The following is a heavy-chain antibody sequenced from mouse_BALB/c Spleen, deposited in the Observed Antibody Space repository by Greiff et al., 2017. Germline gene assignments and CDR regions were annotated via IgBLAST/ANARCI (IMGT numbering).Heavy chain of an antibody. V-gene: IGHV5-17*02. CDR3: ARSLRGSDAMDY. D-gene: IGHD1-1*01. Sequence: EVQGVESGGGLVQPGGSRKLSCAASGFTFSSFGMHWVRQAPEKGLEWVAYISSGSSTIYYADTVKGRFTISRDNPKNTLFLQMTSLRSEDTAMYYCARSLRGSDAMDYWGQGTSVTVSS. CDR1: GFTFSSFG. J-gene: IGHJ4*01. CDR2: ISSGSSTI.